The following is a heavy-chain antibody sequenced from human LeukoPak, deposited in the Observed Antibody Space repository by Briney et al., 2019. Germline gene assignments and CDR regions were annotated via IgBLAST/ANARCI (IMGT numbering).Heavy chain of an antibody. D-gene: IGHD4-17*01. V-gene: IGHV3-66*01. CDR1: GCTVSSNY. CDR2: IYSGGST. CDR3: ARDDLPQYGDYFGYYGMDV. J-gene: IGHJ6*02. Sequence: GGSLRLSCAASGCTVSSNYMSWVRQPPWKELEWVSVIYSGGSTYYADSVKGRFTISRDNSKNTLYLQMNSLRAEDTAVYYCARDDLPQYGDYFGYYGMDVWGQGTTVTVSS.